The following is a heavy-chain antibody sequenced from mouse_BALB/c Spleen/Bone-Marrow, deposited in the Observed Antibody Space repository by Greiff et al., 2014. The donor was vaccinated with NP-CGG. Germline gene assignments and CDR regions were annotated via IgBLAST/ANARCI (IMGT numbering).Heavy chain of an antibody. V-gene: IGHV1-61*01. CDR2: IHPSDSET. CDR3: AREREITTVVAGDWYFDV. J-gene: IGHJ1*01. Sequence: VQLQQSGAELVRPGASVKLSCKASGYSFTSYWMNWVKQRPGQGLEWIGMIHPSDSETRLNQKFKDKATLTVDKSSSTAYMQLSSSTSEDSAVYYCAREREITTVVAGDWYFDVWGAGTTVTVSS. D-gene: IGHD1-1*01. CDR1: GYSFTSYW.